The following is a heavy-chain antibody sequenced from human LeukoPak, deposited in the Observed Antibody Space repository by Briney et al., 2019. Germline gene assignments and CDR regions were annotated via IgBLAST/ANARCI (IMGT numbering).Heavy chain of an antibody. CDR3: ARESGSYYEDAFDI. CDR2: IYYSGST. J-gene: IGHJ3*02. V-gene: IGHV4-59*01. CDR1: GGSISSYY. D-gene: IGHD1-26*01. Sequence: SETLSLTCTVSGGSISSYYWSWIQQPPGKGLEWIGYIYYSGSTNYNPSLKSRVTISVDTSKNQFSLKLSSVTAADTAVYYCARESGSYYEDAFDIWGQGTMVTVSS.